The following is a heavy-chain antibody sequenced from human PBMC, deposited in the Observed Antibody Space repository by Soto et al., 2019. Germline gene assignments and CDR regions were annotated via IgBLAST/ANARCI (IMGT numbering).Heavy chain of an antibody. V-gene: IGHV1-18*04. CDR2: ISTYNGDT. J-gene: IGHJ5*02. D-gene: IGHD3-22*01. Sequence: ASVKVSCKASGYTFSKYGITWVRQAPGQGLEWLGWISTYNGDTNFAQKFQGRITMNRDTSTSTAYMDLRSLTSEDTAVYYCARDPSNTSGNRIWLYTWGQGTLVTVSS. CDR3: ARDPSNTSGNRIWLYT. CDR1: GYTFSKYG.